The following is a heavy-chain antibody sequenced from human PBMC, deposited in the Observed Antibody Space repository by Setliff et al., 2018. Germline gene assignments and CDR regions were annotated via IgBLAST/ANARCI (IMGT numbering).Heavy chain of an antibody. D-gene: IGHD3-10*01. V-gene: IGHV3-30*02. J-gene: IGHJ6*02. Sequence: QPGGSLRLSCEASGFTFSGYGMHWVRQAPGKGLEWVAFIRYDGSHKYYADSVKGRFAISRDYSKNTLYLQMNSLRAEDTTVYYCAKDRSSYYYGSGSYFYGMDVWGQGTTVTVSS. CDR1: GFTFSGYG. CDR3: AKDRSSYYYGSGSYFYGMDV. CDR2: IRYDGSHK.